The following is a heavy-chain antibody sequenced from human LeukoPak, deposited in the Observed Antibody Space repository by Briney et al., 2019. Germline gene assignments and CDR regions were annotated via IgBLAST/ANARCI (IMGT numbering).Heavy chain of an antibody. Sequence: PGGSLKLSCAASGFTFTTYWMNWVRQAPGKGLEWVANIKEDGSEKCYVDSVKGRFTISRDNAKNSLYQQMNSLRAEDTAVYYCTSGEIAKQRFWGQGTLVTVSS. CDR3: TSGEIAKQRF. CDR1: GFTFTTYW. D-gene: IGHD3-10*01. V-gene: IGHV3-7*01. CDR2: IKEDGSEK. J-gene: IGHJ4*02.